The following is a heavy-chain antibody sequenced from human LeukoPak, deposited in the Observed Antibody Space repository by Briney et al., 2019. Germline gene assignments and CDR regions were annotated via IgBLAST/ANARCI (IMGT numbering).Heavy chain of an antibody. CDR1: GFTFSNYA. V-gene: IGHV3-30*02. CDR2: VRYDGSSK. J-gene: IGHJ4*02. Sequence: GGSLRLSCAASGFTFSNYAMHWIRRAPDKGLEWVALVRYDGSSKYYADSVKGRFTISRDNSKNTVYLQMNSLRAEDTAVYYCAKDAVLNYYDSSGYLDYWGQGTLVTVSS. CDR3: AKDAVLNYYDSSGYLDY. D-gene: IGHD3-22*01.